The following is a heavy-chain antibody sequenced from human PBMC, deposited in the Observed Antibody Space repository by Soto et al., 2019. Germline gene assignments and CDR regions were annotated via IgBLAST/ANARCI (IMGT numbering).Heavy chain of an antibody. CDR1: GFSVSSSY. Sequence: PGGSLILSCAASGFSVSSSYMSWVRQAPGKGLEWVSVIYSGGNTYHAHSVEGRFSISRDNSKNTLYLQMNSLRAEDTAVYYCAKDLVAFDPWGQGTLVTVSS. CDR3: AKDLVAFDP. V-gene: IGHV3-66*01. D-gene: IGHD2-15*01. CDR2: IYSGGNT. J-gene: IGHJ5*02.